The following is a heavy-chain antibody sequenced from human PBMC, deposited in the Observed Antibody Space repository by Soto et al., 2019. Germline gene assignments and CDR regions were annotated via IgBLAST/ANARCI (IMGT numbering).Heavy chain of an antibody. J-gene: IGHJ6*02. V-gene: IGHV1-69*01. CDR3: ARADYDFWSGYTDYYYYYGMDV. CDR2: INPIFGTA. Sequence: QVQLVQSGAEVKKPGSSVKVSCKASGGTFSSYAISWVRQAPGQGLEWMGGINPIFGTANYAQKFQGRVTITADESTSTAYMELSSLRSEDTAVYYCARADYDFWSGYTDYYYYYGMDVWGQGTTVTVSS. D-gene: IGHD3-3*01. CDR1: GGTFSSYA.